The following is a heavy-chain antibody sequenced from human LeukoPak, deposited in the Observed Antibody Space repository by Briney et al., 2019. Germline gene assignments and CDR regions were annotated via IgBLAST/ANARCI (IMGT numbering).Heavy chain of an antibody. CDR3: AGKGVLRYFGWLLAPSPYYYRMGV. CDR1: GGSFSGYY. J-gene: IGHJ6*02. D-gene: IGHD3-9*01. CDR2: INHSGST. V-gene: IGHV4-34*01. Sequence: SETLSLTCAVYGGSFSGYYWSWIPQPPGKGPEGIGEINHSGSTNYNPSLKSRVTISVDTSKNQFSLKLISVTAADPAVFYCAGKGVLRYFGWLLAPSPYYYRMGVWGQGTTVTVSS.